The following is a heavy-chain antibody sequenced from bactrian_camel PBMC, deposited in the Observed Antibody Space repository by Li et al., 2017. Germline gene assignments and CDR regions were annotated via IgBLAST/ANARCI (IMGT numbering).Heavy chain of an antibody. J-gene: IGHJ6*01. CDR2: ISGGGGTT. V-gene: IGHV3S25*01. CDR3: VRDQGGLKWAPGY. D-gene: IGHD1*01. Sequence: QLVESGGGLVQPGGSRTLSCGASGFVFSTFWMFWVRQAPGKGLEWVSVISGGGGTTYYADSVKGRFTVSKDNAKNTVSLQMSSLKPEDTAVYYCVRDQGGLKWAPGYWGQGTQVTVS. CDR1: GFVFSTFW.